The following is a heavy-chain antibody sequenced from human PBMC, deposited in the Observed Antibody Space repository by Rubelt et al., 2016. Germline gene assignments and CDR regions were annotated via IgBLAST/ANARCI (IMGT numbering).Heavy chain of an antibody. CDR2: INHSGST. V-gene: IGHV4-34*01. D-gene: IGHD6-13*01. Sequence: QVQLQQWGAGLLKPSETLSLTCAVYGGSFSGYYWSWIRQPPGKGLEWIGEINHSGSTNYNPSLKIGVTISVDTSKNQFSLKLSSVTAADTAVYYCARVVAAAGNSNWFDPWGQGTLVTVSS. CDR1: GGSFSGYY. CDR3: ARVVAAAGNSNWFDP. J-gene: IGHJ5*02.